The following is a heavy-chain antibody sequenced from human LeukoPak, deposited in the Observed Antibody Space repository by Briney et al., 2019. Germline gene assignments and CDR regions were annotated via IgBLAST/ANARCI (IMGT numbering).Heavy chain of an antibody. J-gene: IGHJ4*02. CDR3: AKDYDSRGV. Sequence: GGSLRLSCAASGFIVKSNHTNWVRQAPGKGLEWVSAISGSGGSTYYADSVKGRFTISRDNSKNTLYLQMNSLRAEDTAVYYCAKDYDSRGVGGQGTLVTVSS. CDR2: ISGSGGST. D-gene: IGHD3-22*01. V-gene: IGHV3-23*01. CDR1: GFIVKSNH.